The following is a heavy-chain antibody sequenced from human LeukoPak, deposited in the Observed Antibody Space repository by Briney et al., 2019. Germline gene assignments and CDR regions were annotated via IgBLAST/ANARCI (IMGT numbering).Heavy chain of an antibody. CDR1: GGSISSGDYS. V-gene: IGHV4-30-2*01. J-gene: IGHJ4*02. CDR3: ARAPGYYGAGIPYFDY. Sequence: PSQTLSLTCTVSGGSISSGDYSWSWIRQPPGKGLEWIGYFYHGGNTYYNPSLKSRVTISVDRSNNQFSLRLTSVTAADTAVYYCARAPGYYGAGIPYFDYWGQGTLVTVSS. CDR2: FYHGGNT. D-gene: IGHD3-10*01.